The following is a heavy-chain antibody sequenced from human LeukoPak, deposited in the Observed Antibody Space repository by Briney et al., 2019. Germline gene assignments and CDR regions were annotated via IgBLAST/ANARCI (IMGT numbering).Heavy chain of an antibody. D-gene: IGHD2-8*02. J-gene: IGHJ3*02. V-gene: IGHV4-39*07. CDR1: GGSISISNYY. CDR2: IFYSGST. Sequence: PSETLSLTCSVSGGSISISNYYWGWIRQPPGKGLEWIGSIFYSGSTYYNPSLKSRVTISVDKSKNQFSLKLSSVTAADTAVYYCARTGGSGAFDIWGQGTMVTVSS. CDR3: ARTGGSGAFDI.